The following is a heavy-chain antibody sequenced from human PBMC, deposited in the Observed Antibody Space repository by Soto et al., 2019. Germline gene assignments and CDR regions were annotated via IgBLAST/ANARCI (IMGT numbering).Heavy chain of an antibody. CDR2: ISSSGSTI. V-gene: IGHV3-48*03. CDR3: ARAYQRWPEHKPGFDY. D-gene: IGHD2-21*01. Sequence: GGSLRLSCAASGFTFSSYEMNWVRQAPGKGLEWVSYISSSGSTIYYADSVKGRFTISRDNAKNSLYLQMNSLRAEDKAVYYCARAYQRWPEHKPGFDYWGQGTLVTVSS. CDR1: GFTFSSYE. J-gene: IGHJ4*01.